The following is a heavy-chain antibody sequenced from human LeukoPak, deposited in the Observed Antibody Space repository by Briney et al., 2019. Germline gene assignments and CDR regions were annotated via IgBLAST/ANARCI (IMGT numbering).Heavy chain of an antibody. CDR2: IKYDGSMT. V-gene: IGHV3-74*01. D-gene: IGHD3-22*01. CDR3: ARGASSAYYVDY. CDR1: GFTFSTYW. J-gene: IGHJ4*02. Sequence: GGSLRLSCKASGFTFSTYWKHWVRQAPGKGLVWVSRIKYDGSMTTYGDSVKGRFSISRDNAKNTVDLQMNSLRAEDTAVYYCARGASSAYYVDYWGQGTLVSVTS.